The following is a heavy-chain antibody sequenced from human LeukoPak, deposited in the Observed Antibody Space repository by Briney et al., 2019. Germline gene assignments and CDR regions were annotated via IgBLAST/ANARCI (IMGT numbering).Heavy chain of an antibody. J-gene: IGHJ3*02. D-gene: IGHD3-10*01. CDR3: ASSGVTMVREADAFDI. CDR1: GYSFTSYW. Sequence: GESLKISCRGSGYSFTSYWIGWVRHMPGKGLEWMGIIYPGDSDTRYSPSFQGQVTISADKSISTAYLQWSSLKASDTAMYYCASSGVTMVREADAFDIWGQGTMVTVSS. V-gene: IGHV5-51*01. CDR2: IYPGDSDT.